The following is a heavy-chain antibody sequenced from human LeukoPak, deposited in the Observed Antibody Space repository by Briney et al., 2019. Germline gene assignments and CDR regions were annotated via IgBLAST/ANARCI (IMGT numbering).Heavy chain of an antibody. V-gene: IGHV3-21*01. CDR2: ISSSSSYI. J-gene: IGHJ5*02. D-gene: IGHD3-22*01. CDR1: GFTFSSYS. Sequence: PGGSLRLSCAASGFTFSSYSMNWVRQAPGKGLEWVSSISSSSSYIYYADSVKGRFTISGDNAKNSLYLQMNSLRAEDTAVYYCAREAYDTRAANNWFDPWGQGTLVTVSS. CDR3: AREAYDTRAANNWFDP.